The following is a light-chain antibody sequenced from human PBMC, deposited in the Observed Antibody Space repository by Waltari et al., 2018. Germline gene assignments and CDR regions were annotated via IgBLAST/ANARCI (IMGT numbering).Light chain of an antibody. J-gene: IGLJ3*02. CDR2: RND. CDR1: YSTLRNQV. CDR3: ASWDDSPNGRWV. V-gene: IGLV1-44*01. Sequence: QSVLTQPPSASGTPGPRVPISCSGTYSTLRNQVVDLYHQLPGTVPKLLNQRNDQRPSGVPDRFAGSKSGTSASLAISGLRSEDEADYFCASWDDSPNGRWVFGGGTKVTVL.